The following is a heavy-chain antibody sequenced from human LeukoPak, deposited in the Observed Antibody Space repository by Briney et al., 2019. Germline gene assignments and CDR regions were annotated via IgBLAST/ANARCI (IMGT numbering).Heavy chain of an antibody. D-gene: IGHD6-13*01. CDR3: ASAAAGNNDAFDI. Sequence: ASVKVSCKTSGYTFTTYYIHWVRQAPGQGLEWMGMINPSGGSTSYAQKLQGRVTMTGDTSTSTAYMELRSLRSDDTAVYYCASAAAGNNDAFDIWGQGTMVTVSS. J-gene: IGHJ3*02. CDR1: GYTFTTYY. CDR2: INPSGGST. V-gene: IGHV1-46*01.